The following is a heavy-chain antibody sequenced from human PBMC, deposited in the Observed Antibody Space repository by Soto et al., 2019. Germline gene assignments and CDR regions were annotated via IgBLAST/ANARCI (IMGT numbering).Heavy chain of an antibody. Sequence: KPSETLSLTCTVSGGSIISGAYFWNWIRQHPGKGLEWIGNIYYSGSTYYNPSLKSRGTISVDTSKNQFSLKLSSVTAADTAVYYCASGLAAAGADYFDYWGQGALVTVS. CDR1: GGSIISGAYF. CDR2: IYYSGST. V-gene: IGHV4-31*03. J-gene: IGHJ4*02. CDR3: ASGLAAAGADYFDY. D-gene: IGHD6-13*01.